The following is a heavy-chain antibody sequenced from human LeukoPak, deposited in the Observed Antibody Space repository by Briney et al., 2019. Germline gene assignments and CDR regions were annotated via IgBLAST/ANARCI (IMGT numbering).Heavy chain of an antibody. Sequence: TGGSLRLSCAASGFTLSTYWMHWVRQAPGKGLVWVSRINSEGSSTTYADSVKGRFTISRDNAKNILYLQMNSLRAEDMAVYYCARVGSSGKVKYFDYWGQGTLVTVSS. V-gene: IGHV3-74*01. CDR1: GFTLSTYW. J-gene: IGHJ4*02. CDR2: INSEGSST. D-gene: IGHD2-2*03. CDR3: ARVGSSGKVKYFDY.